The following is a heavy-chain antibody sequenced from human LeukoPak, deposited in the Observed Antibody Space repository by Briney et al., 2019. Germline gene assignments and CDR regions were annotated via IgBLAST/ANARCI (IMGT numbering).Heavy chain of an antibody. CDR2: INANSGAA. Sequence: GGSLRLSCAASGFAFSFFAMSWLRQPPGKGLEWVSTINANSGAASYGASVRGRFTISRDKTKNTLYLQMNSLRAEDTAVYYCAKFSAFCSSDTCHSSFDYWGQGTLVTVSS. J-gene: IGHJ4*02. D-gene: IGHD2-15*01. CDR1: GFAFSFFA. V-gene: IGHV3-23*01. CDR3: AKFSAFCSSDTCHSSFDY.